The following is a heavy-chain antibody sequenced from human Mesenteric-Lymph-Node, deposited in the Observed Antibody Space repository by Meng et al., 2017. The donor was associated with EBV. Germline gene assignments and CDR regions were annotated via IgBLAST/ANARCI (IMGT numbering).Heavy chain of an antibody. Sequence: QITLKESGPPLVKPTQTLTLTCTFSGFSLSTNGVAVGWIRQPPGKGLEWLALIYWDDDKRYSPSLKSRLTITKDTSKNQVVLSMTNMDPVDTGTYSCAHSDVGIIPFDSWGQGTLVTVSS. J-gene: IGHJ4*02. CDR1: GFSLSTNGVA. CDR2: IYWDDDK. CDR3: AHSDVGIIPFDS. V-gene: IGHV2-5*02. D-gene: IGHD1-26*01.